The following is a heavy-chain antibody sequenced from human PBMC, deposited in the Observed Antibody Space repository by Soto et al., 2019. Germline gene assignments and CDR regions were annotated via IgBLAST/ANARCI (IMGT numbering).Heavy chain of an antibody. CDR2: AYYRSRWRY. Sequence: SQTLSLTCAISGDSVSNNGATWNWIRQSPSRGLEWLGRAYYRSRWRYDYATSVRGRITINPDTSKNQFSLQLNSVTPEDTAVYYCARSSRITIFGVVVDHSYSGMDVWGQGTTLTVSS. D-gene: IGHD3-3*01. J-gene: IGHJ6*02. CDR3: ARSSRITIFGVVVDHSYSGMDV. CDR1: GDSVSNNGAT. V-gene: IGHV6-1*01.